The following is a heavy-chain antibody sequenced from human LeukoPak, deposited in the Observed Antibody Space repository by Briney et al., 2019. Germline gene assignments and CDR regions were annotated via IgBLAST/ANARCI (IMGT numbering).Heavy chain of an antibody. J-gene: IGHJ4*02. CDR3: ARGDYSSGWFYFDY. V-gene: IGHV4-61*01. CDR1: GGSFSSGSYY. CDR2: IYYSGST. Sequence: SETLSLTCTVSGGSFSSGSYYWSWIRQPPGKGLEWIGYIYYSGSTNYNPSLKSRVTISVDTSKNQFSLKLSPVTAADTAVYHCARGDYSSGWFYFDYWGQGTLVTVSS. D-gene: IGHD6-19*01.